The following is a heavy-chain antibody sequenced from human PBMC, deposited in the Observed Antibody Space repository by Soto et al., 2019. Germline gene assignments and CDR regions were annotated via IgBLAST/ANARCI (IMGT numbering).Heavy chain of an antibody. CDR1: GFSLRDYY. Sequence: QVRLVESGGGFVKPEGSLRLSCAASGFSLRDYYMTWIRQAPGKGLELLSYINPGGDVIKYVDSVKGRFTISRDNAKNTVYLQMNSLRDEDTAVYYCTRDPRITDFWGQGTLVTVSS. J-gene: IGHJ4*02. V-gene: IGHV3-11*01. CDR2: INPGGDVI. CDR3: TRDPRITDF. D-gene: IGHD3-16*01.